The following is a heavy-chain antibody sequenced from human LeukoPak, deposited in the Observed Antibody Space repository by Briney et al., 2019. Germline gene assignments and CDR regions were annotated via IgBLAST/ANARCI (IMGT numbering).Heavy chain of an antibody. Sequence: PGGSLRLSCAASGFSFSGYYMFWVRQAPGKGLVWVSRINTDGSNTDYEDSVKGRFTISRDNAKKTSYLQMNSLRGEDTAVYYCATSLAGGDYWGQGTLVTVSS. J-gene: IGHJ4*02. CDR3: ATSLAGGDY. D-gene: IGHD3-16*01. CDR2: INTDGSNT. CDR1: GFSFSGYY. V-gene: IGHV3-74*01.